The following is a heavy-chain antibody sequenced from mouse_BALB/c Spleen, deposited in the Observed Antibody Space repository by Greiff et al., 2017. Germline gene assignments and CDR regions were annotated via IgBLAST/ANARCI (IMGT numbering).Heavy chain of an antibody. J-gene: IGHJ2*01. D-gene: IGHD1-1*01. Sequence: EVKVEESGGGLVKPGGSLKLSCAASGFTFSSFGMHWVRQAPEKGLEWVAYISSGSSTIYYADTVKGRFTISRDNPKNTLFLQMTSLRSEDTAMYYCARNYGSSYYFDYWGQGTTLTVSS. V-gene: IGHV5-17*02. CDR2: ISSGSSTI. CDR3: ARNYGSSYYFDY. CDR1: GFTFSSFG.